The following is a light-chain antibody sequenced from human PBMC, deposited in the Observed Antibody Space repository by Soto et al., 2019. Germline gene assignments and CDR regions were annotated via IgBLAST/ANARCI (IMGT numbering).Light chain of an antibody. CDR1: SSDVGGYNY. V-gene: IGLV2-8*01. CDR2: EVT. Sequence: QSVLTQPPSASGSPGQLVTISCTGTSSDVGGYNYVSWYQRHPGKAPKLVIYEVTKRPSGVPDRFSGSKSGNTASLTVSGLQADDEADYHCSSYAGNNNLLFGGGTKLTVL. CDR3: SSYAGNNNLL. J-gene: IGLJ2*01.